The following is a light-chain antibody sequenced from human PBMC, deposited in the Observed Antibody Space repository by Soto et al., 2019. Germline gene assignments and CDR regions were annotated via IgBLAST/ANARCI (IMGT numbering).Light chain of an antibody. CDR1: QGIGSY. CDR3: QHYNSYSEA. V-gene: IGKV1-9*01. Sequence: IQLTQSPSSLSASVGYRGTITCRASQGIGSYLAWYQQKPGEAPKLLIFAASTLQSGVPSRFSGSGSGTDFTLTISSLQPDDFATYYCQHYNSYSEAFGQGTKVDIK. CDR2: AAS. J-gene: IGKJ1*01.